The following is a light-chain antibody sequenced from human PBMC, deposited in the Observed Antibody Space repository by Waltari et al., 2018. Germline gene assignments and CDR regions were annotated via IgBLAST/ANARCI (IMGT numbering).Light chain of an antibody. Sequence: EIVLTQSPGTLSLSLGERATVACRASQSVSRALAWYQQKPGQAPRLLIYGASTRATVIPDRYSGSGSGTDVSLTISRLEPDDFAVYYCQHYLRLPVTFGQGTTVEI. CDR1: QSVSRA. V-gene: IGKV3-20*01. CDR3: QHYLRLPVT. CDR2: GAS. J-gene: IGKJ1*01.